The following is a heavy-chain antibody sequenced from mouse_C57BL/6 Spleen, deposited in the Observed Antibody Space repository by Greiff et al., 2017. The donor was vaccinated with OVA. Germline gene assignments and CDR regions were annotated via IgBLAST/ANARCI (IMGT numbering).Heavy chain of an antibody. V-gene: IGHV3-1*01. Sequence: EVQLVESGPGMVKPSQSLSLTCTVTGYSITSGYDWHWIRHFPGNKLEWMGYISYSGSTNYNPSLKSRISITHDTSKNHFFLKLNSVTTEDTATYYCARGGGYYAMDYWGQGTSVTVSS. CDR2: ISYSGST. J-gene: IGHJ4*01. CDR1: GYSITSGYD. CDR3: ARGGGYYAMDY.